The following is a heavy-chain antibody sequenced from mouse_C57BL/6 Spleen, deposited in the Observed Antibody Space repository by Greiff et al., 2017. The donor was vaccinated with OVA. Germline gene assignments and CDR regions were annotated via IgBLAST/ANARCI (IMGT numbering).Heavy chain of an antibody. D-gene: IGHD3-2*02. CDR1: GYTFTSYG. CDR3: AREDPQYYAMDY. CDR2: IYPRSGNT. V-gene: IGHV1-81*01. Sequence: QVQLKESGAELARPGASVKLSCKASGYTFTSYGISWVKQRTGQGLEWIGEIYPRSGNTYYNEKFKGKATLTADKSSSTAYMELRSLTSEDSAVYFCAREDPQYYAMDYWGQGTSVTVSS. J-gene: IGHJ4*01.